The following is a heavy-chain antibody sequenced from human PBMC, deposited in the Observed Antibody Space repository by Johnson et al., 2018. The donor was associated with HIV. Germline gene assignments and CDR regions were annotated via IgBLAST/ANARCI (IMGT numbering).Heavy chain of an antibody. CDR2: ISSSGDTT. D-gene: IGHD3-22*01. CDR1: GFTFSDYY. CDR3: AKGTHYSDSSGYWSNDAFDI. Sequence: QVQLVESGGGLVQPGGSLRLSCAASGFTFSDYYMSWIRQAPGKGLEWISYISSSGDTTHYAGSVQGRFTISRDSCKSTVFLQMNSLRDEDTAVYYCAKGTHYSDSSGYWSNDAFDIWGQGTRVTVSS. J-gene: IGHJ3*02. V-gene: IGHV3-11*04.